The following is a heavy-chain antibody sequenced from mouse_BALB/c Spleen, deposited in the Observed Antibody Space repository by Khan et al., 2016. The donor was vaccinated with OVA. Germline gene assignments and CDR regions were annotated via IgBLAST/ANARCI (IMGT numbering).Heavy chain of an antibody. J-gene: IGHJ3*01. CDR3: ARWFTY. CDR2: ISYNGST. V-gene: IGHV3-2*02. CDR1: GYSITSDFV. Sequence: EVQLQESGPGLVKPSHSLSLTCTVSGYSITSDFVRNWNRQFPGNKLEWMGYISYNGSTTYNPSLKSRISITRDTSKNQFFLQLNSVTTEDTATYCCARWFTYWGQGTLVTVSA.